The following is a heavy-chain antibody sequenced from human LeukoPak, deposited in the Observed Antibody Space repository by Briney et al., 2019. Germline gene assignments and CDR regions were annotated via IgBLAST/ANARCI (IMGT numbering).Heavy chain of an antibody. Sequence: SVKVSCKASGGTFSSYAISWVRQAPGQGLEWMGRIIPIFGTANYAQKFQGRVTITTDESTSTAYMELSSLRSEDTAVYYCARRLNYYGSSGYPSSSDYWGQGTLVTVSS. CDR2: IIPIFGTA. D-gene: IGHD3-22*01. CDR3: ARRLNYYGSSGYPSSSDY. V-gene: IGHV1-69*05. J-gene: IGHJ4*02. CDR1: GGTFSSYA.